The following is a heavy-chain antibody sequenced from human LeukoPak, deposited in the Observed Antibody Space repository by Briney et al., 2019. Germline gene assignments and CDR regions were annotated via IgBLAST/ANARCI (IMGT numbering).Heavy chain of an antibody. CDR1: GFTFSDYY. J-gene: IGHJ2*01. V-gene: IGHV3-11*01. CDR3: ARENLNMYFDL. D-gene: IGHD1/OR15-1a*01. Sequence: GGSLRLSCAASGFTFSDYYMSWIRQAPGKGLEWVSYISNSGSTIYYTDSVKGRFTISRDNAKNSLSLQMNSLSAEDTAVYYCARENLNMYFDLWGRGTLVTVS. CDR2: ISNSGSTI.